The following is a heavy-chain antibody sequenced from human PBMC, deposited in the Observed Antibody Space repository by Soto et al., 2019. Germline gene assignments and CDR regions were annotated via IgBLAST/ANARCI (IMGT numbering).Heavy chain of an antibody. CDR2: IIPILGIA. CDR1: GGTFSSYT. D-gene: IGHD2-15*01. Sequence: QVQLVQSGAEVKKPGSSVKVSCKASGGTFSSYTISWVRQAPGQGLEWMGRIIPILGIANYAQKFQGRVTITADKSTSAAYMELSSLRSEDTAVYYCASGGGYCSGGSCDWGQGTLVTVSS. CDR3: ASGGGYCSGGSCD. V-gene: IGHV1-69*02. J-gene: IGHJ4*02.